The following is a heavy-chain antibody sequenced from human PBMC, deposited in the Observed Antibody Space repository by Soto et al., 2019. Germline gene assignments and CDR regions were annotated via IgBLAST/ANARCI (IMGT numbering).Heavy chain of an antibody. V-gene: IGHV1-18*01. D-gene: IGHD2-2*02. Sequence: ASVKSSCTASGYTFTSYGISWVRQAPGQGLEWMGWISAYNGNTNYAQKLQGGVTMTTDTSTSTAYMELRCLRSDDTAVSYCASTAIPRGPYYYYYYGMDVWGQGTTVTVSS. CDR2: ISAYNGNT. CDR1: GYTFTSYG. J-gene: IGHJ6*02. CDR3: ASTAIPRGPYYYYYYGMDV.